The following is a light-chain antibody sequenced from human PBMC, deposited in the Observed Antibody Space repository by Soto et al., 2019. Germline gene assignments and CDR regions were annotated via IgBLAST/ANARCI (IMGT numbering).Light chain of an antibody. V-gene: IGKV1-27*01. CDR1: QDISNH. CDR3: QKFNRCPRK. J-gene: IGKJ1*01. Sequence: DIQMTQSPSSLSASVGDRVTITCRASQDISNHLAWFQQKPGKSPKVLIYAASFLQSGAPSRFSGSGSGTDFTLTHRSLPPEDVATYFRQKFNRCPRKFGQGTEVEIK. CDR2: AAS.